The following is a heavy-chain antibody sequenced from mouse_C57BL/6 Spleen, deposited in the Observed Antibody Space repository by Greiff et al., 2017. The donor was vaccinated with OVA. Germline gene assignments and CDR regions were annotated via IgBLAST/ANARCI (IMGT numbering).Heavy chain of an antibody. CDR2: IDPSDSET. CDR3: TRGYDGSSAFAY. D-gene: IGHD1-1*01. CDR1: GYTFTSYW. Sequence: QVQLQQPGAELVKPGSSVKLSCKASGYTFTSYWMHWVKQRPIQGLEWIGNIDPSDSETHYNQKFKDKATLTVDKSSSTAYMQLSSLTSEDSAVYYCTRGYDGSSAFAYWGQGTLVTVSS. V-gene: IGHV1-52*01. J-gene: IGHJ3*01.